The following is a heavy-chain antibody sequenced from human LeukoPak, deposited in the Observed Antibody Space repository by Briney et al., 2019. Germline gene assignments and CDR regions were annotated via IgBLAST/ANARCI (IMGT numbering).Heavy chain of an antibody. V-gene: IGHV3-11*01. CDR3: ARGLRAVTHYFDY. Sequence: GGSLRLSCAASGFTFSDYYMSWIRQAPGKGPEWISYISSSGSTIYYADSVKGRFTISRDNAKNSLYLQMNSLRAEDTAVYYCARGLRAVTHYFDYWGQGTLVTVSS. D-gene: IGHD4-17*01. CDR1: GFTFSDYY. J-gene: IGHJ4*02. CDR2: ISSSGSTI.